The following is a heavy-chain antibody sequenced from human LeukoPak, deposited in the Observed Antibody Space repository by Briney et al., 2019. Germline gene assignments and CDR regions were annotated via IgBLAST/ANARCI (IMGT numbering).Heavy chain of an antibody. V-gene: IGHV3-23*01. CDR2: MSGGGGRT. Sequence: GGSLRLSCAASGFPFSSYAMIWVRQAPGKGLEWVSGMSGGGGRTFCAHSVKGRFTISRDNSKNTLYLRMNSLRTEDTAVYYCAKDRRPTYYSDSSGYYFRDAFDMWGQGTMVTVSS. CDR3: AKDRRPTYYSDSSGYYFRDAFDM. D-gene: IGHD3-22*01. CDR1: GFPFSSYA. J-gene: IGHJ3*02.